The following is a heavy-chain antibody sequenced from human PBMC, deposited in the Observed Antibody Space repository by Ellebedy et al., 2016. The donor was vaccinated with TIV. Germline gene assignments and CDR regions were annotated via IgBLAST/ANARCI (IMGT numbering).Heavy chain of an antibody. D-gene: IGHD3-16*02. J-gene: IGHJ4*02. CDR3: ARDGLTQVTLDRPADY. CDR1: GFTFSSHG. Sequence: PGGSLRLSCTASGFTFSSHGMHWVRQAPGKGLEWLAIIWYDGGSKYYADSVKGRFTISRDNSKNTLYLQMNSLRVEDTGIYYCARDGLTQVTLDRPADYWGQGTLVTVSS. V-gene: IGHV3-33*01. CDR2: IWYDGGSK.